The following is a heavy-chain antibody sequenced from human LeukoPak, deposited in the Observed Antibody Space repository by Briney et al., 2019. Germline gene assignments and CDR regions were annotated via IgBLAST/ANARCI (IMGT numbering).Heavy chain of an antibody. CDR3: ARATTTVTTLRAAYYYGMDV. Sequence: GASVKVSCKASGYTFTGYYMHWVRQAPGQGLEWMGWINPNSGGTNYAQKFQGRVTMTRDTSISTAYMELSRLRSDDTAVYYCARATTTVTTLRAAYYYGMDVWGQGTTVTVSS. J-gene: IGHJ6*02. CDR1: GYTFTGYY. D-gene: IGHD4-4*01. V-gene: IGHV1-2*02. CDR2: INPNSGGT.